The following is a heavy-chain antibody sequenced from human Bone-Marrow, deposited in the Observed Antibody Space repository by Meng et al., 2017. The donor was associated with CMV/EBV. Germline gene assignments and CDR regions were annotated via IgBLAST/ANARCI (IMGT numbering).Heavy chain of an antibody. Sequence: KVSCKASAYSFTNYWIGWVRQMPGKGLEWVGIIYPGDSETKYSPSFEGQVTISVDKSIDTAYLQWSSLKASDTAIYYCARHFDGAGFLEWLLDYWGQGTLVTVSS. J-gene: IGHJ4*02. D-gene: IGHD3-3*01. CDR3: ARHFDGAGFLEWLLDY. CDR2: IYPGDSET. V-gene: IGHV5-51*01. CDR1: AYSFTNYW.